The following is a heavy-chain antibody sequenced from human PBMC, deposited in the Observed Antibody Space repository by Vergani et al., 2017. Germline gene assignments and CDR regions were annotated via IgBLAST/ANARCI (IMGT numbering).Heavy chain of an antibody. J-gene: IGHJ4*01. Sequence: QVQLVQSGAEVKKPGASVKVSCKASGYTFTGYYMHWVRQAPGQGLEWMGWINPNSGGTNDAQKFQGRVTMTRDTSISTAYMELSRLRSDDTAVYYCARVEVVPAAKFDYWGQGTLVTVSS. CDR2: INPNSGGT. V-gene: IGHV1-2*02. CDR3: ARVEVVPAAKFDY. D-gene: IGHD2-2*01. CDR1: GYTFTGYY.